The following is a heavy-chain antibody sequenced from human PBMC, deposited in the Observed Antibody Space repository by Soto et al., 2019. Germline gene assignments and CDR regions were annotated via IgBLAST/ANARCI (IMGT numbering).Heavy chain of an antibody. J-gene: IGHJ6*02. CDR2: ISSSSSYI. Sequence: EVQLVESGGGLVKPGGSLRLSCAASGFTFSSYSMNWVRQAPGKGLEWVSSISSSSSYIYYADSVKGRFTISRDNAKNALYLQMNSLRAEDRAVYYCARDGDSGPPGYYYYYDGMDVRGQGTRVSVSS. CDR1: GFTFSSYS. D-gene: IGHD5-12*01. V-gene: IGHV3-21*01. CDR3: ARDGDSGPPGYYYYYDGMDV.